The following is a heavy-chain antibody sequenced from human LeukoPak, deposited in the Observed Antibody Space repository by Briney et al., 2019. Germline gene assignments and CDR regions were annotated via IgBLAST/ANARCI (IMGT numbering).Heavy chain of an antibody. J-gene: IGHJ6*02. V-gene: IGHV1-18*01. Sequence: GASVKVSCKASGYDFTSVGITWVRQAPGQGLEWMGWISAYNGNTNYAQKLQGRVTMTTDTSTSTAYMELRSLRSDDTAVYYCARVDCSSTSCYQSHYYYYYAMDVWGQGTTVTVSS. D-gene: IGHD2-2*01. CDR2: ISAYNGNT. CDR1: GYDFTSVG. CDR3: ARVDCSSTSCYQSHYYYYYAMDV.